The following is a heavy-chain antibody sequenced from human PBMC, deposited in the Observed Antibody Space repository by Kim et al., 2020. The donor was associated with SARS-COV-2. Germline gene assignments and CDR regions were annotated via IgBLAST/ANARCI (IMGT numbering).Heavy chain of an antibody. CDR2: IIPILGIA. CDR1: GGTFSSYA. J-gene: IGHJ4*02. D-gene: IGHD1-7*01. V-gene: IGHV1-69*04. Sequence: SVKVSCKASGGTFSSYAISWVRQAPGQGLEWMGRIIPILGIANYAQKFQGRVTITADKSTSTAYMELSSLRSEDTAVYYCARDETGTTWSGIKDYWGQGTLVTVSS. CDR3: ARDETGTTWSGIKDY.